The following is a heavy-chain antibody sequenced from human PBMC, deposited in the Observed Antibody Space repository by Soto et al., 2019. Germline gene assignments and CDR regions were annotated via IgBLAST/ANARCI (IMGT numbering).Heavy chain of an antibody. CDR2: INAGNGNT. CDR1: GYTFTNYA. V-gene: IGHV1-3*05. J-gene: IGHJ6*02. D-gene: IGHD3-10*01. CDR3: ARGTGSGMDV. Sequence: QVQLVQSGAEEKKPGASVKVSCKASGYTFTNYAMHWVRQAPGQRLEWMGWINAGNGNTKYSQKFQGRVTITRDTSAXTXXXELSSLRSEDTAVYYCARGTGSGMDVWGQGTTVTVSS.